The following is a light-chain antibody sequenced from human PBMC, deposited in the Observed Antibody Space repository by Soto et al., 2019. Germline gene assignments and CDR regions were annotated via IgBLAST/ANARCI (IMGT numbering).Light chain of an antibody. CDR2: AAS. V-gene: IGKV3-20*01. Sequence: EIVLTQSPGTLSLSPGERATLSCRASQSFSSSYLAWYQQKPGQAPRLLIYAASSRATGIPDRFSGSGSGTDFTLTISRLEPEDFAVYYCQQYGSSQWTFGQGTKVEIK. CDR3: QQYGSSQWT. CDR1: QSFSSSY. J-gene: IGKJ1*01.